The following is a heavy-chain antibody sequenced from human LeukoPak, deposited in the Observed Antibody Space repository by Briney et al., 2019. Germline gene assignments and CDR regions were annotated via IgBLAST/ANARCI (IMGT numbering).Heavy chain of an antibody. V-gene: IGHV6-1*01. CDR3: TRSDCSSGRCPGFDN. CDR2: TYYRSKWFI. CDR1: GDSVSSNSAA. J-gene: IGHJ4*02. D-gene: IGHD6-19*01. Sequence: SQTFSLTCGISGDSVSSNSAAWNWIRQSPSRGLEWLGRTYYRSKWFINYAPSVKSRIIINPDTPKNQVSLQLNSVTPEDTAVYYCTRSDCSSGRCPGFDNWGQGTLVTVSS.